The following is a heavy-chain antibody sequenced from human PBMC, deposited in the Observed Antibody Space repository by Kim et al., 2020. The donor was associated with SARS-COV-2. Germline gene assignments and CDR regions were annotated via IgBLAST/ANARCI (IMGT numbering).Heavy chain of an antibody. CDR3: ARDKATVTYYYYYGMDV. J-gene: IGHJ6*02. Sequence: KGRFTISRDNSKNTLYLQMNSLRAEDTAVYYCARDKATVTYYYYYGMDVWGQGTTVTVSS. V-gene: IGHV3-30*07. D-gene: IGHD4-17*01.